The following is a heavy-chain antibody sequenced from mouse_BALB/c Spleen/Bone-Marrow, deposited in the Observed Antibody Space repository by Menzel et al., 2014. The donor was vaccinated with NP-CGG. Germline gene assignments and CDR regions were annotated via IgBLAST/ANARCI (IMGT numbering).Heavy chain of an antibody. Sequence: VQLQQSGTVLARPGASVKMSCKASGYSFISYWMHWVKQRPGQGLEWIGAIYPGNSDASYNQKVKGKAKLTAVTSASTAYMELISLTNEDSAAYYCTRWGVYDYDGGFAYWGQGTLVTVSA. D-gene: IGHD2-4*01. CDR2: IYPGNSDA. CDR3: TRWGVYDYDGGFAY. CDR1: GYSFISYW. V-gene: IGHV1-5*01. J-gene: IGHJ3*01.